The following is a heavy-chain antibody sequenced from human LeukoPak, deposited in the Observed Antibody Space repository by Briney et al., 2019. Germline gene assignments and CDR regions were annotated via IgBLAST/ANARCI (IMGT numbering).Heavy chain of an antibody. J-gene: IGHJ4*02. V-gene: IGHV3-23*01. CDR2: ISGSSGFT. D-gene: IGHD4-17*01. Sequence: GGSLRLSCAASGFTFNSYAMSWVRQAPGRGLEWVSAISGSSGFTYYADSVKGRFTISRDNSKNTLFLQMNSLRAEDTAVYYCARRGESTTYGDYRFDYWGQGTLVTVSS. CDR3: ARRGESTTYGDYRFDY. CDR1: GFTFNSYA.